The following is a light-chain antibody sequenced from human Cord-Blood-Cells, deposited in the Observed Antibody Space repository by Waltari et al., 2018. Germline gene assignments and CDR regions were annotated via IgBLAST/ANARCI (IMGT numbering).Light chain of an antibody. V-gene: IGKV1-5*03. CDR1: QSISSW. CDR3: QQYNSYSPT. J-gene: IGKJ2*01. CDR2: TAS. Sequence: IRMNQSPSTLSATVGDRVTITCRASQSISSWLAWYQQKPGKAPKLLIYTASRLESGVPSRFSGSGSGTEFTLTISSLQPDDFATYYCQQYNSYSPTFGQGTKLEIK.